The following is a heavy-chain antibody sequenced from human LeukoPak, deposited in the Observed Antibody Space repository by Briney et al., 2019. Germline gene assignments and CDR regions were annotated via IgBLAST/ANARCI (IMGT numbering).Heavy chain of an antibody. J-gene: IGHJ4*02. CDR1: GYTFTAYY. V-gene: IGHV1-2*06. D-gene: IGHD2-2*01. CDR2: INPKNGDT. Sequence: ASVKVSCKASGYTFTAYYIHWVRQAPGQGLEWMGRINPKNGDTNYAQKFQGRVTMTRDTSISTAYMELSRLRSDDTAVYYCARDFYCSSTSCSHWGQGTLVTVSS. CDR3: ARDFYCSSTSCSH.